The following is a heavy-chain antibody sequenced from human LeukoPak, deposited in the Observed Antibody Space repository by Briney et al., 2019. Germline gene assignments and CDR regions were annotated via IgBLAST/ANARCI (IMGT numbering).Heavy chain of an antibody. CDR3: AINYGGKLSYFDY. Sequence: GSXXXXYWSWIXXPPGKGLEWIGEINHSGSTNYNPSLKSRVTISVDTSKNQFSLKLSSVTAADTAVYYRAINYGGKLSYFDYWGQGTLVTVSS. J-gene: IGHJ4*02. D-gene: IGHD4-23*01. CDR1: GSXXXXY. V-gene: IGHV4-34*01. CDR2: INHSGST.